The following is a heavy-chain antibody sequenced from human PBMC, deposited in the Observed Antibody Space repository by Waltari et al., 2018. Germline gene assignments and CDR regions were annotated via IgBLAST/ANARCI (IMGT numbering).Heavy chain of an antibody. CDR2: INHSGST. CDR1: GGSFSGYY. V-gene: IGHV4-34*01. CDR3: ARRDCSGGSCYSKAGWFDP. J-gene: IGHJ5*02. Sequence: QVQLQQWGAGLLKPSETLSLTCAVYGGSFSGYYWSWIRQPPGKGLEWIGEINHSGSTNYNPSLKSRVTISVDTSKNQFALKLSSVTAADTAVYYCARRDCSGGSCYSKAGWFDPWGQGTLVTVSS. D-gene: IGHD2-15*01.